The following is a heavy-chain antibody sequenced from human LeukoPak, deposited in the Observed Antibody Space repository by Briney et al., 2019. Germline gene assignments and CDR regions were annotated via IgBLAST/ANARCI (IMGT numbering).Heavy chain of an antibody. V-gene: IGHV3-53*01. CDR2: IYSGGTT. CDR3: ARAPYWGRFDC. J-gene: IGHJ4*02. Sequence: PGGSLRLSCAASGFTVSSNYMSRVRQAPGKGLEWVSVIYSGGTTYYADSVKGRFTLSRDNSKNTVYLQMNSLRAEDTAVYYCARAPYWGRFDCWGQGSLVTVSS. D-gene: IGHD7-27*01. CDR1: GFTVSSNY.